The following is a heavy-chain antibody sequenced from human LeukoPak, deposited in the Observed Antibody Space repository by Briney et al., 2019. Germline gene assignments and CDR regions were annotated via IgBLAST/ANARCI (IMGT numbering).Heavy chain of an antibody. Sequence: GGSLRLSCAASGFTVSNNYMSWVRQAPGKGLEWVSVIYSGGSTYYADSVKGRFTISRDNSKNTLYLQMNSLRAEDTAVYYCARGKVYYDSSGLGAFDIWGQGTMVTVSS. J-gene: IGHJ3*02. CDR3: ARGKVYYDSSGLGAFDI. CDR2: IYSGGST. V-gene: IGHV3-66*01. D-gene: IGHD3-22*01. CDR1: GFTVSNNY.